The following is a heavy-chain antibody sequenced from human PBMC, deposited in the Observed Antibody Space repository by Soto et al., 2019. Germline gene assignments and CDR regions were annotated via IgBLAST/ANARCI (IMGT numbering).Heavy chain of an antibody. CDR1: GGTFSSYA. J-gene: IGHJ4*02. Sequence: QVQLVQSGAEVKKPGASVKVSCKASGGTFSSYAISWVRQAPGQGLEWMGGIIPIFGTANYAQKFQGRVTITAHESTSTAYIARSSLRSESTAVYYCARDSLATGRSYFDYWGRGTLVTVSS. V-gene: IGHV1-69*01. D-gene: IGHD5-12*01. CDR2: IIPIFGTA. CDR3: ARDSLATGRSYFDY.